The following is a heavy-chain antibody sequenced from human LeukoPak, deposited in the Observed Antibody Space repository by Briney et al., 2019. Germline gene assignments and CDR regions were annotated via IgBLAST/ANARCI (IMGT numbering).Heavy chain of an antibody. CDR1: GFTFSTYA. Sequence: GGSLRLSCAASGFTFSTYAMIWVRQAPGKGLEWVSVIGGSGSYTYYADSVKGRFTISRDNSKDTLYLQMNSLRAEDTAVYYCARDCLDYWGQGTLVTVSS. CDR3: ARDCLDY. V-gene: IGHV3-23*01. J-gene: IGHJ4*02. D-gene: IGHD5/OR15-5a*01. CDR2: IGGSGSYT.